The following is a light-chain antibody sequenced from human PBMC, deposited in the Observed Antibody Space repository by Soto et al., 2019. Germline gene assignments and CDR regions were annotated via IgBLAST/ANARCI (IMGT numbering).Light chain of an antibody. Sequence: DLRSTQTPSTLSVSVGASVTITCRASQTISSWLAWYQQKPGKAPKLLIYAASSLQSGVPSRFSGSGSGTQFTLSIASMQPDDFATDYCQQYNSYSFCQGTKVEIK. J-gene: IGKJ1*01. CDR2: AAS. CDR1: QTISSW. CDR3: QQYNSYS. V-gene: IGKV1-5*01.